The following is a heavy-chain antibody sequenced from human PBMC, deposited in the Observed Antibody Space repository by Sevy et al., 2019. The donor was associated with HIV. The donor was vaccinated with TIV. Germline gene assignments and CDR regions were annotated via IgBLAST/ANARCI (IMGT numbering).Heavy chain of an antibody. D-gene: IGHD1-1*01. V-gene: IGHV3-20*04. J-gene: IGHJ4*02. CDR3: ARGRFNWNEGLAY. Sequence: GGSLRLSCAASGFNFDDYGLSWVRQGPGKGLEWVSHINWNSGSTDYADSVKGRFTISRDNAKKSLYLQMDSLRVEDTALYYCARGRFNWNEGLAYWGQGTLVTVSS. CDR2: INWNSGST. CDR1: GFNFDDYG.